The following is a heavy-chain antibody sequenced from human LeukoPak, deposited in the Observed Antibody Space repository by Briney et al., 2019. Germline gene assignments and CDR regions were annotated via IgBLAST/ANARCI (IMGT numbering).Heavy chain of an antibody. Sequence: GGSLRLSCAASGFSFSSYWMNWVRQLPGKGLEWLANIKQDGSQKYYVDSVKGRFTISRDNAKNSLYLQMNSLRAEDTAVYYCARDVYRDSWPHSWGQGTLVTVSS. CDR3: ARDVYRDSWPHS. CDR1: GFSFSSYW. CDR2: IKQDGSQK. J-gene: IGHJ4*02. D-gene: IGHD6-13*01. V-gene: IGHV3-7*01.